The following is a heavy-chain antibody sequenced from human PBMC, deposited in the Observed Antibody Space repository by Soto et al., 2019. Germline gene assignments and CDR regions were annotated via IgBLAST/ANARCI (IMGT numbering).Heavy chain of an antibody. D-gene: IGHD2-15*01. V-gene: IGHV3-23*01. CDR1: GFTLSSYA. CDR2: ISGSGGST. Sequence: PGGSLRLSCAAPGFTLSSYAMSWVRQAPGKGLEWVSAISGSGGSTYYADSVKGRFTISRDNSKNTLYLQMNSLRAEDTAVYYCEKDKWGCSGGRCLGGGMDVWGQGTTVTVSS. CDR3: EKDKWGCSGGRCLGGGMDV. J-gene: IGHJ6*02.